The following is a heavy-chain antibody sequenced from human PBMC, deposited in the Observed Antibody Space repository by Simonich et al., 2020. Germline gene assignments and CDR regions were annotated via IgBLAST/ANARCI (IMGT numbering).Heavy chain of an antibody. J-gene: IGHJ3*02. D-gene: IGHD6-13*01. Sequence: QLQLQESGPGLVKPSETLSLTCTVSGGSISSSSYYWGWIRQPPGKGLEWIGSIYYSGTTYYNPPLNRRVTISGDTSKNQFSLKLSSVTAADTAVYYCARHAGFAFDIWGQGTMVTVSS. V-gene: IGHV4-39*01. CDR2: IYYSGTT. CDR1: GGSISSSSYY. CDR3: ARHAGFAFDI.